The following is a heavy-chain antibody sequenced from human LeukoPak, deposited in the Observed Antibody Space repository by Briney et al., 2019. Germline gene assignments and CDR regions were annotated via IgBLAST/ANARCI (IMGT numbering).Heavy chain of an antibody. Sequence: GGSLRLSCAVSGFTFSSYWMHWVRQAPGKGLMWVSRINSEGSSTAYADSVEGRFTISRDNAKNTLYLQLNSLRAEDTAVYYCARGVVGATTPFDYWGQGTLVTVSS. D-gene: IGHD1-26*01. CDR3: ARGVVGATTPFDY. CDR2: INSEGSST. V-gene: IGHV3-74*01. J-gene: IGHJ4*02. CDR1: GFTFSSYW.